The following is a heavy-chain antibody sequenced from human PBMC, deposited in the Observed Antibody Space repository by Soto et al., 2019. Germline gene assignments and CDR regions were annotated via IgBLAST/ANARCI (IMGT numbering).Heavy chain of an antibody. CDR1: GDSVSSNSAA. D-gene: IGHD2-2*01. V-gene: IGHV6-1*01. CDR3: ARMAICNARYCSSTGCCHYYYYCMDV. CDR2: TYYRSKWYN. Sequence: PSQTLSLTCAISGDSVSSNSAAWNWIRQSPSRGLEWLGRTYYRSKWYNDYAVSVKSRITINPDTSKNQFSLQLNYVTPEDTAVYYCARMAICNARYCSSTGCCHYYYYCMDVWGQGTTVTVSS. J-gene: IGHJ6*02.